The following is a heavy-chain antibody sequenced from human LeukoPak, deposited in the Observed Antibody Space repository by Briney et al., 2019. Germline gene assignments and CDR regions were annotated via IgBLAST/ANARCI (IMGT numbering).Heavy chain of an antibody. J-gene: IGHJ4*02. CDR3: ARHALSWYSYYFDY. CDR1: GGSISSSSCY. V-gene: IGHV4-39*01. D-gene: IGHD6-13*01. Sequence: SETLSLTCTVSGGSISSSSCYWGWIRQPPGKGLEWIGSIYYSGSTYYNPSLKSRVTISVDTSKNQFSLKLSSVTAADTAVYYCARHALSWYSYYFDYWGQGTLVTVSS. CDR2: IYYSGST.